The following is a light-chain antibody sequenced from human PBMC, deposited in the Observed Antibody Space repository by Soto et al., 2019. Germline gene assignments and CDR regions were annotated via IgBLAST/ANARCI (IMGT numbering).Light chain of an antibody. J-gene: IGLJ1*01. V-gene: IGLV2-14*01. CDR3: SSYTSSSTYV. CDR2: DVS. CDR1: SCGVGGYNY. Sequence: SVLTQPASVSGSPGQSIAISCTGTSCGVGGYNYVSWYQQHPGKAPKLRVYDVSNRPSGVSNRFSGSKSGNTASLTISGLQAEDEADYYCSSYTSSSTYVFGTGTKVTV.